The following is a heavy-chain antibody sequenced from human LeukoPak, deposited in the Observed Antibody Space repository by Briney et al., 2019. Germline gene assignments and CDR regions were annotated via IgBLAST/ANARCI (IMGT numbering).Heavy chain of an antibody. J-gene: IGHJ5*02. CDR2: IIPIFGTA. D-gene: IGHD3-3*01. CDR1: GGTFSSYA. Sequence: ASVKVSCKASGGTFSSYAISWVRQAPGQGLEWMGGIIPIFGTANYARKFQGRVTITADESTSTAYMELSSLRSEDTAVYYCARGSPEYDFWSGYSNWFDPWGQGTLVTVSS. V-gene: IGHV1-69*13. CDR3: ARGSPEYDFWSGYSNWFDP.